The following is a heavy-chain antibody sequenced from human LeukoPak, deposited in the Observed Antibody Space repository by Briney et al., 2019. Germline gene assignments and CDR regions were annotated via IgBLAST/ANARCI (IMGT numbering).Heavy chain of an antibody. J-gene: IGHJ4*02. CDR3: ARDYDFWSGYVGYFDY. CDR2: IKQDGSEK. D-gene: IGHD3-3*01. CDR1: GFTFSSYG. V-gene: IGHV3-7*01. Sequence: GGSLRLSCAASGFTFSSYGMHWVRQAPGKGLEWVANIKQDGSEKYYVDSVKGRFTISRDNAKNSLYLQMNSLRAEDTAVYCCARDYDFWSGYVGYFDYWGQGTLVTVSS.